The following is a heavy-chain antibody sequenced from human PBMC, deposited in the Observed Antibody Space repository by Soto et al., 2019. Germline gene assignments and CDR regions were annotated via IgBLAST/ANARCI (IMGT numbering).Heavy chain of an antibody. Sequence: GSLRLSCAASGFTFSSSAISWVRQAPGKGLEWVSAVSANGQGIYYADSVRGRFTISRDNSKNTVFLHMDSLSAEDTAVYYCAKDRHYPRDYFHYWGQGTLVTVSS. D-gene: IGHD3-10*01. CDR2: VSANGQGI. V-gene: IGHV3-23*01. CDR3: AKDRHYPRDYFHY. CDR1: GFTFSSSA. J-gene: IGHJ4*02.